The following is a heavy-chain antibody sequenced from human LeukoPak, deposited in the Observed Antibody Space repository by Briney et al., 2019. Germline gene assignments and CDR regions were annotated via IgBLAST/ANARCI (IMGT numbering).Heavy chain of an antibody. D-gene: IGHD2-15*01. V-gene: IGHV4-4*07. CDR2: CYTSGSS. Sequence: PSETLYVTCTVSGGSLSSYFWSWIRQHARKGLEWIGCCYTSGSSNYNASLKSRVTMSVDTSKNQFSLKLSSVTAADTAGYICARDGEGDEWWDYWGQGPLVTVS. CDR3: ARDGEGDEWWDY. J-gene: IGHJ4*02. CDR1: GGSLSSYF.